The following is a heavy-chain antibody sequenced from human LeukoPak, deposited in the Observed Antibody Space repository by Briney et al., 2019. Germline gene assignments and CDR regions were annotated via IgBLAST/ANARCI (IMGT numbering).Heavy chain of an antibody. CDR1: GGSISSYY. V-gene: IGHV4-59*08. Sequence: TPSETLSLTCTVSGGSISSYYWSWIRQPPGKGLEWIGYIYYSGSTNYNPSLKSRVTISVDTSKNQFSLKLSSVTAADTAVYYCARGGPGDPFDWYFDLWGRGTLVTVSS. J-gene: IGHJ2*01. D-gene: IGHD3-16*01. CDR2: IYYSGST. CDR3: ARGGPGDPFDWYFDL.